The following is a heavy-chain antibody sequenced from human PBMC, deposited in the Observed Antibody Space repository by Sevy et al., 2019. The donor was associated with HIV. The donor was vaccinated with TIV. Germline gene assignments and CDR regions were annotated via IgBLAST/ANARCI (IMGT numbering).Heavy chain of an antibody. J-gene: IGHJ4*02. CDR3: HRSLGYSYGLDY. V-gene: IGHV4-39*01. D-gene: IGHD5-18*01. Sequence: SETLSLTCSVSGGSISGRSYYWGWIRQPPGKGREWIGNIYHTGSTYYNPSLKRRVTVSVDTSKKQFSLNLTSVTAADAAVYYCHRSLGYSYGLDYWGQGTLVTVSS. CDR2: IYHTGST. CDR1: GGSISGRSYY.